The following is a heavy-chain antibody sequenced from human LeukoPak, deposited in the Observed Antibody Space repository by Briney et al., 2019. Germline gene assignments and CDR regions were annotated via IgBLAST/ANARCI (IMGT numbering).Heavy chain of an antibody. J-gene: IGHJ4*02. Sequence: GGSLRLSCAAFGFTFSSYAMSWVRQAPGKGLEWVSAISGSGGSTYYADSVKGRFTISRDNSKNTLYLQMNSLRAEDTAVYYCARDRTPGGGYYYGGLDYWGQGTLVTVSS. D-gene: IGHD3-22*01. V-gene: IGHV3-23*01. CDR2: ISGSGGST. CDR3: ARDRTPGGGYYYGGLDY. CDR1: GFTFSSYA.